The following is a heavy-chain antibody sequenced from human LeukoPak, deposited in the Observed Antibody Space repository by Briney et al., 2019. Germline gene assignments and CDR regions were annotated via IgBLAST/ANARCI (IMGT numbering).Heavy chain of an antibody. CDR3: ARHGSSWSEFDY. CDR1: GGSISSYY. V-gene: IGHV4-4*09. Sequence: SETLSLTCTVSGGSISSYYWSWIRQPPGKGLEWIGYIYTSGNTNYNPSLKSRVTISVDTSKNQFSLKLSSVTAADTAVYYCARHGSSWSEFDYWGQGTLVTVSS. J-gene: IGHJ4*02. CDR2: IYTSGNT. D-gene: IGHD6-13*01.